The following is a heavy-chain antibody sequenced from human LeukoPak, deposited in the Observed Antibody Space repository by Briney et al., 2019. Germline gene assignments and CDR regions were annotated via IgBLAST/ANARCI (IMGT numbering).Heavy chain of an antibody. Sequence: GASLQISCKGSGSIFTSYWIGWVRPLAGKGLEWMGIIYPGDSDTRYSPSFQGQVTISADKSISTAYLQWSSLKASDTAMYYCARFGYCSGGSCYSGFDYWGQGTLVTVSS. CDR1: GSIFTSYW. CDR2: IYPGDSDT. V-gene: IGHV5-51*01. CDR3: ARFGYCSGGSCYSGFDY. J-gene: IGHJ4*02. D-gene: IGHD2-15*01.